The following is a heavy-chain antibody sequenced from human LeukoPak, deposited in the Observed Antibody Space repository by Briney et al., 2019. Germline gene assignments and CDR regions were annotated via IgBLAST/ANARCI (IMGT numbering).Heavy chain of an antibody. CDR2: INPNTGGT. Sequence: ASVKVSCKASGYTFTCYYLHWVRQAPGQGLEWMGWINPNTGGTTFAQKFQGRVTMTRDTSISTAYMELSSLRSDDTAIYYCARGVGSSWFDPWGQGTMVTVSS. CDR1: GYTFTCYY. V-gene: IGHV1-2*02. D-gene: IGHD2/OR15-2a*01. CDR3: ARGVGSSWFDP. J-gene: IGHJ5*02.